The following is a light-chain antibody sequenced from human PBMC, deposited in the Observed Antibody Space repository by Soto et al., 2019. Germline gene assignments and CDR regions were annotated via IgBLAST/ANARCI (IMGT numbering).Light chain of an antibody. CDR3: MIAALSRWT. CDR2: TVS. CDR1: QSLVSIDRNTH. V-gene: IGKV2-30*01. Sequence: VVMTQSPLSLPVTLGQPASISCRSSQSLVSIDRNTHLLWFLQRTVQSPRRLIYTVSNRVSEVPDTSSGSGSDADFPLEIRRVGAEDVGVYCFMIAALSRWTFGKGNKVEIK. J-gene: IGKJ1*01.